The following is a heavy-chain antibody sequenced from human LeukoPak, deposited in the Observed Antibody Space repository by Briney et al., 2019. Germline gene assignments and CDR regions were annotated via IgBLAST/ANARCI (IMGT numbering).Heavy chain of an antibody. J-gene: IGHJ4*02. CDR3: ARGVLRYFDWHTYYFDY. CDR2: IYPGDSDT. V-gene: IGHV5-51*01. CDR1: GYSFTSYW. D-gene: IGHD3-9*01. Sequence: KPGESLKISCKGSGYSFTSYWIGWVRQMPGKGLEWMGIIYPGDSDTRYSPSFQGQVTISADKSISTAYLQWSSLKASDTAMYYCARGVLRYFDWHTYYFDYWGQGTLVTVSS.